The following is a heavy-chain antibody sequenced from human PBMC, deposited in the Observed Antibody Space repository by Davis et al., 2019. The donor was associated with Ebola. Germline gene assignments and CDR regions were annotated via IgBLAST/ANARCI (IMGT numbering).Heavy chain of an antibody. D-gene: IGHD6-19*01. CDR3: ARDHRRIAVAGPNWFDP. CDR1: GGSISSYY. J-gene: IGHJ5*02. Sequence: PSETLSLTCTVSGGSISSYYWSWIRQPAGKGLEWIGRIYTSGSTNYNPSLKSRVTMSVDTSKNQFSLKLSSVTAADTAVYYCARDHRRIAVAGPNWFDPWGQGTLVTVSS. CDR2: IYTSGST. V-gene: IGHV4-4*07.